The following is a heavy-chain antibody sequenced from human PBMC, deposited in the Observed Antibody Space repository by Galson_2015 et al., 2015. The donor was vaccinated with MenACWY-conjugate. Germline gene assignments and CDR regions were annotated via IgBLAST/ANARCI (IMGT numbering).Heavy chain of an antibody. CDR2: GHT. CDR3: ARGGDYGHPGCDY. D-gene: IGHD4-17*01. J-gene: IGHJ4*02. Sequence: GHTNYAQKVQGRVTMTTHTSTSTAYMELRSLRSDDTAVYYCARGGDYGHPGCDYWGQGTLVTVSS. V-gene: IGHV1-18*01.